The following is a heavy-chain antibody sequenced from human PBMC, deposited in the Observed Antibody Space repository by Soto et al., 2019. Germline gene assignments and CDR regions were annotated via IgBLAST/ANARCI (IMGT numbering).Heavy chain of an antibody. D-gene: IGHD3-9*01. CDR2: ISYDGSNK. CDR1: GFTFSSYA. J-gene: IGHJ4*02. V-gene: IGHV3-30-3*01. CDR3: ASAYYDILTLLDY. Sequence: GGSLRLSCAASGFTFSSYAMHWVRQAPGKGLEWVAVISYDGSNKYYADSVKGRFTISRDNSKNTLYLQMNSLRAEDTAVYYCASAYYDILTLLDYWGQGTLVTVSS.